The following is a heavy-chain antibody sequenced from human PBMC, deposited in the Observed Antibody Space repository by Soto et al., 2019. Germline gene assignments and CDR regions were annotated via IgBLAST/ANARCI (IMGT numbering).Heavy chain of an antibody. CDR3: ARGEVGATEGAFDI. CDR2: IITIFGTA. Sequence: QVQLVQSGAEVKKPVSSVKVSCKASGGTFSSYAISWVRQAPGQGLEWMGGIITIFGTANYAQKFQGRVTITADESTSTAYMELSSLRSEETAVYYCARGEVGATEGAFDIWGQGTMVTVSS. J-gene: IGHJ3*02. CDR1: GGTFSSYA. V-gene: IGHV1-69*01. D-gene: IGHD1-26*01.